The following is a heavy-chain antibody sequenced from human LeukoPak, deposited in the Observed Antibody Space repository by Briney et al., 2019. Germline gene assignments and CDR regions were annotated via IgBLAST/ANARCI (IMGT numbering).Heavy chain of an antibody. CDR3: AKMVHTEQWLVPFDY. J-gene: IGHJ4*02. Sequence: GGSLRLSCAASGFTFSNFAMNWVRQAPGKGLEWVSTISGSGGSTYYADSVKGRFTISRDNSKNTLYLQMNSLRAEDTAVYYCAKMVHTEQWLVPFDYWGQGTLVTVSP. CDR2: ISGSGGST. V-gene: IGHV3-23*01. D-gene: IGHD6-19*01. CDR1: GFTFSNFA.